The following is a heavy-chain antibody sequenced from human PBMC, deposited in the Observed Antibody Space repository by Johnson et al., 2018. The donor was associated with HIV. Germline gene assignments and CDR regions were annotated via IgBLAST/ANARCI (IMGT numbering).Heavy chain of an antibody. Sequence: VQLVESGGGVVQPGKSLRLSCVASGFTITTYGMHWVRQAPGKGLEWVAVIWYDGSNKYYADSVKGRFTISRDNSKNTLYLQMNNLRAEDTAVYYCARVDRPYYYDSSDAPNAFDIWGQGTMVTVSS. V-gene: IGHV3-33*01. J-gene: IGHJ3*02. CDR2: IWYDGSNK. D-gene: IGHD3-22*01. CDR1: GFTITTYG. CDR3: ARVDRPYYYDSSDAPNAFDI.